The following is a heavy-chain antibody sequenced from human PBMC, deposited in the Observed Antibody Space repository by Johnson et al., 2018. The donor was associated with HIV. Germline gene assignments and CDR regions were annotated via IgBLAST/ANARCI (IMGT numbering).Heavy chain of an antibody. D-gene: IGHD3-22*01. Sequence: DVQLVESGGGLVKPGGSLRLSCAASGFTFSNAWMSWVRQAPGKGLEWVGRIKSKTDGGTTDYAAPVKGRFTISRDDSKNTLYLQMNSLKTEDTAVYYCTTDHVTMIVVNAFDIWGQGTGVTVSS. J-gene: IGHJ3*02. V-gene: IGHV3-15*01. CDR1: GFTFSNAW. CDR2: IKSKTDGGTT. CDR3: TTDHVTMIVVNAFDI.